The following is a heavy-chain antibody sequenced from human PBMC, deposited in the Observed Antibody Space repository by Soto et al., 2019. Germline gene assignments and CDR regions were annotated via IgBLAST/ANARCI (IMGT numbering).Heavy chain of an antibody. J-gene: IGHJ6*02. V-gene: IGHV4-34*01. CDR1: GGSFNGYY. Sequence: SETLSLTCAVYGGSFNGYYWSWIRQPPGKGLEWIGEITHSGSTNYNPSLKSRVTISVDTSKNKFSLKLSSVTAAGTAVYYCARGPVGGGNSPPYYYCGMDVWGQGTTVTVSS. D-gene: IGHD2-21*02. CDR2: ITHSGST. CDR3: ARGPVGGGNSPPYYYCGMDV.